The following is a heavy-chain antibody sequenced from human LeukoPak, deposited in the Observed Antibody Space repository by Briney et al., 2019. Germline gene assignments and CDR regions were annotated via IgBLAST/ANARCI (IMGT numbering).Heavy chain of an antibody. CDR1: GYTFTDYY. D-gene: IGHD4-23*01. CDR3: AREKAYGGNSRGFDFDY. CDR2: INPNTDGT. Sequence: ASVKVSCKASGYTFTDYYIHWVRQAPGQGLEWMGRINPNTDGTTYAQKFQGRVTMTRDTSISTAYMELSRLRSDDTAVYYCAREKAYGGNSRGFDFDYWGQGTLVTVSS. V-gene: IGHV1-2*06. J-gene: IGHJ4*02.